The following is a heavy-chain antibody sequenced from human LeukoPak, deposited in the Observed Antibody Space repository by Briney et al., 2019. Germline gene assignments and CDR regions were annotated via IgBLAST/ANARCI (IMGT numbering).Heavy chain of an antibody. V-gene: IGHV1-18*01. CDR2: ISVYNGNT. Sequence: GASVKVSCKTSGYAFNSYGISWVRQAPGQGIEWMGLISVYNGNTNYAQKFQGRVSMTTDTPTTTAYMELRSLRSDDTAVYYCARYYCSGGRCYGHYYYGMDVWGQGTTVTVSS. CDR3: ARYYCSGGRCYGHYYYGMDV. CDR1: GYAFNSYG. D-gene: IGHD2-15*01. J-gene: IGHJ6*02.